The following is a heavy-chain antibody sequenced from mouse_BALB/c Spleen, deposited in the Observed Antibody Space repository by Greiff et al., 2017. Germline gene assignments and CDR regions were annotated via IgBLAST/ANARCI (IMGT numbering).Heavy chain of an antibody. CDR1: GFTFSSFG. J-gene: IGHJ2*01. CDR3: ARSRGFLIDY. CDR2: ISSGSSTI. V-gene: IGHV5-17*02. Sequence: EVKLVESGGGLVQPGGSRKLSCAASGFTFSSFGMHWVRQAPEKGLEWVAYISSGSSTIYYADTVKGRFTISRDNPKNTLFLQMTSLRSEDTAMYYCARSRGFLIDYWGQGTTLTVSS.